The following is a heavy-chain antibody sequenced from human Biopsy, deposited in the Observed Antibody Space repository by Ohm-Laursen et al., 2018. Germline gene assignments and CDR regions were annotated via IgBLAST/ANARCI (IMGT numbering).Heavy chain of an antibody. V-gene: IGHV4-59*01. J-gene: IGHJ6*02. D-gene: IGHD2/OR15-2a*01. CDR3: ARATNSTGWPYYYFYGMDV. CDR2: IYYSGST. CDR1: GGSISSDY. Sequence: GTLSLTCTVSGGSISSDYWSWIRQTPGKGLEWIGYIYYSGSTNYNPSLKSRVTISVDTSKNQFSLRLNSVTAADTAVFYCARATNSTGWPYYYFYGMDVWGQGTTVTVSS.